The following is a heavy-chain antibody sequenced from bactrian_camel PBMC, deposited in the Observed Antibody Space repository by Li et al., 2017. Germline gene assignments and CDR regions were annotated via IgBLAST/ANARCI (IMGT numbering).Heavy chain of an antibody. CDR2: INAAGIS. D-gene: IGHD2*01. V-gene: IGHV3S53*01. J-gene: IGHJ4*01. Sequence: HVQLVESGGGSVQAGGSLRLDCSASGLTYSRICMAWFRRAPGKEREGVAHINAAGISAYADSVKGRFTNSKDNAKNSVYLQMDSLKLEDTAMYYCAADFGPYCSGPYLARRANFEGQGTQVTVS. CDR1: GLTYSRIC.